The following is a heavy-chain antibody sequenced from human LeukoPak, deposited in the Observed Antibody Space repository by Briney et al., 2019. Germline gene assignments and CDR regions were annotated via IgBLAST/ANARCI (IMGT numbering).Heavy chain of an antibody. Sequence: SETLALTCTLSGGPVSSRSNYWPLVRQPPGEWLEWIGRIYYSGTTYYSPSLKARVPISVDTCENHHSLNLTSVTAEDKPVYYCARHSSYYGSSGYYVIAPFDYWGQGTLVTVCS. CDR3: ARHSSYYGSSGYYVIAPFDY. V-gene: IGHV4-39*01. CDR1: GGPVSSRSNY. CDR2: IYYSGTT. D-gene: IGHD3-22*01. J-gene: IGHJ4*02.